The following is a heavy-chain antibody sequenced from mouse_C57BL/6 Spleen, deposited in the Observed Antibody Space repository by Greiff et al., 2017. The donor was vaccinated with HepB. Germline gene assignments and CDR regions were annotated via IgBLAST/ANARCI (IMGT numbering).Heavy chain of an antibody. V-gene: IGHV7-3*01. D-gene: IGHD1-3*01. CDR1: GFTFTDYY. Sequence: EVMLVESGGGLVQPGGSLSLSCAASGFTFTDYYMSWVRQPPGKALEWLGFIRNKANGYTTEYSASVKGRFTISRDNSQSILYLQMNALRAEDSATYYCATGKGYAMDYWGQGTSVTVSS. J-gene: IGHJ4*01. CDR2: IRNKANGYTT. CDR3: ATGKGYAMDY.